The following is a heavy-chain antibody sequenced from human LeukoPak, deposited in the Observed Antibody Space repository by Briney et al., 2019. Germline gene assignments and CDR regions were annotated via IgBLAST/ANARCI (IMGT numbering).Heavy chain of an antibody. Sequence: GGSLRLSCAASGFTFSSYAMHWVRQAPGKGLEWVSVFYAGGSTYYTDSVKGRFTISRDTSKNSLYLQMNSLRPEDTAVYYCAAKGNGYTGIYVFAHWGQGTLVTVSS. CDR3: AAKGNGYTGIYVFAH. CDR2: FYAGGST. D-gene: IGHD5-12*01. V-gene: IGHV3-66*01. CDR1: GFTFSSYA. J-gene: IGHJ4*02.